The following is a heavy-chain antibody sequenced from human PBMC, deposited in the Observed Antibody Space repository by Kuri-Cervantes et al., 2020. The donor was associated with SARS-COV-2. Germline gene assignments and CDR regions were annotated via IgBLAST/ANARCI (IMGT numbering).Heavy chain of an antibody. J-gene: IGHJ4*02. CDR3: AKGSRRSVAGLIFDY. D-gene: IGHD6-19*01. CDR1: AFTFNNYG. Sequence: ETLSLTCAASAFTFNNYGTSWVRQAPGKGLEWVAIISYSGENTYYADSVKGRFTISRDNSKNTVYLQMNSLRAEDTAIYHCAKGSRRSVAGLIFDYWGQGTLVTVSS. V-gene: IGHV3-23*01. CDR2: ISYSGENT.